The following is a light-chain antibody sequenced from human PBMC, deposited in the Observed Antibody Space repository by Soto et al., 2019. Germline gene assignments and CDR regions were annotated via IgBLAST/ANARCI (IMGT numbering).Light chain of an antibody. CDR2: AAS. J-gene: IGKJ4*01. V-gene: IGKV1D-16*01. Sequence: DVQMTQSPSSLSASVGDRVTITCRASQDINTWLAWYQQKAEKAPKSLIYAASSLQTGVPSRFIGSQSGTDFNLTISSLQPEDSATYYCQQYNIYPLTFGGGTKVEIK. CDR3: QQYNIYPLT. CDR1: QDINTW.